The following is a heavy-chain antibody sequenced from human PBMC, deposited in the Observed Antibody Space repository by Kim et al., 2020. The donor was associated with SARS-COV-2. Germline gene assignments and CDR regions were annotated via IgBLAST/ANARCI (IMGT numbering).Heavy chain of an antibody. J-gene: IGHJ3*02. V-gene: IGHV4-34*01. D-gene: IGHD3-3*01. CDR3: ARTLPFEGLRAFDI. Sequence: SETLSLTCAVYGGSFSGYYWSWIRQPPGKGLEWIGEINHSGSTNYNPSLKSRVTISVDTSKNQFSLKLSSVTAADTAVYYCARTLPFEGLRAFDIWGQGTMVTVSS. CDR1: GGSFSGYY. CDR2: INHSGST.